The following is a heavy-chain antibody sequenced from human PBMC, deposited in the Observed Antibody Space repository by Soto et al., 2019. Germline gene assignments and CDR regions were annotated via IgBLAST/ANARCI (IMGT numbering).Heavy chain of an antibody. CDR2: FGGDENYT. D-gene: IGHD3-3*01. Sequence: GGSLRLSCGASGFSVKRYWMHWVRQAPGKGLVWLSRFGGDENYTDYADSVRGRFTISRDIAKNTIYLQMNGLRAEDTAVYYCGKGKELGVVRYGLDAWGQGTTVTVSS. V-gene: IGHV3-74*01. CDR3: GKGKELGVVRYGLDA. J-gene: IGHJ6*02. CDR1: GFSVKRYW.